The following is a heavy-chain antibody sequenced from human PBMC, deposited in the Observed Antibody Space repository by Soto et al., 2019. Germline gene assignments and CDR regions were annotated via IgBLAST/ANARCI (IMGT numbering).Heavy chain of an antibody. CDR1: GYTFTGYY. Sequence: ASVKVSCKASGYTFTGYYMHWVRQAPGQGLEWMGWINPNSGGTKYAQKFQGWDTMTRDKSISTADMELSRLRSDDTAVYYCARDLSYYDILTGPMDVWGQETTVTGSS. V-gene: IGHV1-2*04. J-gene: IGHJ6*02. CDR3: ARDLSYYDILTGPMDV. D-gene: IGHD3-9*01. CDR2: INPNSGGT.